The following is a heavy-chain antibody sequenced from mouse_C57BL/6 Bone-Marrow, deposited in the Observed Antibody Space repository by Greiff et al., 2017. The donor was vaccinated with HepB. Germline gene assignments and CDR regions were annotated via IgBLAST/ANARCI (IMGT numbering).Heavy chain of an antibody. D-gene: IGHD2-4*01. CDR1: GFTFSDYY. Sequence: EVMLVESGGGLVQPGGSLKLSCAASGFTFSDYYMYWVRQTPEKRLELVAYISNGGGSTYYPDTVKGRFTISRDNAKNTLYLQMSRLKSEDTAMYYCARRGFYDYDVTWFAYWGQGTLVTVSA. V-gene: IGHV5-12*01. CDR3: ARRGFYDYDVTWFAY. J-gene: IGHJ3*01. CDR2: ISNGGGST.